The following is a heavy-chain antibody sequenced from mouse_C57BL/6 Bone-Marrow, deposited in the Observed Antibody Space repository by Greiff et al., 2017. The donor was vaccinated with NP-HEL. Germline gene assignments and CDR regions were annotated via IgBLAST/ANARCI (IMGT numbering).Heavy chain of an antibody. CDR1: GFTFSDYG. CDR3: ARRRDFDY. J-gene: IGHJ2*01. CDR2: ISSGSSTI. Sequence: EVQLVESGGGLVKPGGSLKLSCAASGFTFSDYGMHWVRQAPEKGLEWVAYISSGSSTIYYADTVKGRVTISRDNAKNTLFLQMTRRRSEDTAMYYCARRRDFDYWGQGTTLTVSS. V-gene: IGHV5-17*01.